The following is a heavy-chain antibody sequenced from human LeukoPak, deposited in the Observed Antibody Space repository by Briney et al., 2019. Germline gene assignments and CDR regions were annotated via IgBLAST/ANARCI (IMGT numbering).Heavy chain of an antibody. D-gene: IGHD6-13*01. CDR2: IYYSGST. J-gene: IGHJ4*02. V-gene: IGHV4-59*08. CDR1: GGSISSYY. CDR3: ARATRGYGFDY. Sequence: TSETLSLTCTVSGGSISSYYWSWVRQPPGKGLEWIGYIYYSGSTNYNPSLKSRVTISVDTSKNQFSLKLSSVTAADTAVYYCARATRGYGFDYWGQGTLVTVSS.